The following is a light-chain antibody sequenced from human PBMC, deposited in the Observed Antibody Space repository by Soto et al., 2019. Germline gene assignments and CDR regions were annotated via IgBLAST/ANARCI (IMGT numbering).Light chain of an antibody. Sequence: EIVLTQSPGTLSLSPGERATLSCRATQSVSRNFLAWYQQKAGQAPRLLIYGASSRATGIPDRFSGSGSGTDFTLTISRLEPEDFAVYYCQQYGSSPWTFGQGTKVDIK. J-gene: IGKJ1*01. V-gene: IGKV3-20*01. CDR2: GAS. CDR1: QSVSRNF. CDR3: QQYGSSPWT.